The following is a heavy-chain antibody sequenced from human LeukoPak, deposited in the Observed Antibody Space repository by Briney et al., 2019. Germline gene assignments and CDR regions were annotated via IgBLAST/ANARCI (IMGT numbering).Heavy chain of an antibody. V-gene: IGHV1-69*05. CDR3: ARLYSSSWYLDY. CDR2: IIPLFHRT. Sequence: GASVKVSCKASGGTFNSNVFSWVRQAPGQGLEWMGGIIPLFHRTNYAQKFQGRVTMTTDTSTSTAYMELRSLRSDDTAVYYCARLYSSSWYLDYWGQGTLVTVSS. D-gene: IGHD6-13*01. J-gene: IGHJ4*02. CDR1: GGTFNSNV.